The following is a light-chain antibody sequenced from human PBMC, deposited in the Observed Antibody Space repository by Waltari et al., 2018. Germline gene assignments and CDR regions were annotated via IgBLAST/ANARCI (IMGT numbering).Light chain of an antibody. CDR1: QSISSY. V-gene: IGKV1-39*01. Sequence: DIQMTQSPSSLSASVGDSVTITCRASQSISSYLNWYQQKPGKAPKLLIYAASSLQSGVPSRFSGSGSGTDFTLTISSLQPEDFATYYCQQSYSTPRMTFGQGTKVEIK. CDR2: AAS. CDR3: QQSYSTPRMT. J-gene: IGKJ1*01.